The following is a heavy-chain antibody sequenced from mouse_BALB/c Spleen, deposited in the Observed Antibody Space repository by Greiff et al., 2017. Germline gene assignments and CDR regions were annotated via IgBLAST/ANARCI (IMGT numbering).Heavy chain of an antibody. V-gene: IGHV3-8*02. Sequence: EVHLVESGPSLVKPSQTLSLTCSVTGDSITSGYWNWIRKFPGNKLEYMGYISYSGSTYYNPSLKSRISITRDTSKNQYYLQLNSVTTEDTATYYCARGDDGYYDYYAMDYWGQGTSVTVSS. CDR3: ARGDDGYYDYYAMDY. CDR2: ISYSGST. D-gene: IGHD2-3*01. J-gene: IGHJ4*01. CDR1: GDSITSGY.